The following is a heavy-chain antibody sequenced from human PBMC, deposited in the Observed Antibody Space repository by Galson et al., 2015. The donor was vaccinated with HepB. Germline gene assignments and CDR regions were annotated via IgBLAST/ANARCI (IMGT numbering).Heavy chain of an antibody. Sequence: TLSLTCTVSGGSISSGGYYWSWIRQHPGKGLEWIGYIYYSGSTYYNPSLKSRVTISVDTSKNQFSLKLSSVTAADTAVYYCAREAIDYYDSSGYYTRPQGAFDIWGQGTMVTVSS. D-gene: IGHD3-22*01. J-gene: IGHJ3*02. CDR1: GGSISSGGYY. CDR2: IYYSGST. CDR3: AREAIDYYDSSGYYTRPQGAFDI. V-gene: IGHV4-31*03.